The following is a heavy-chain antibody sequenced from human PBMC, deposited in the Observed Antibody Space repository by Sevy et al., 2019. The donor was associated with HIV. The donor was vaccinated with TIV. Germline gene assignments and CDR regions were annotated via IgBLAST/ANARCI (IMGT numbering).Heavy chain of an antibody. CDR2: IKQDGSEK. V-gene: IGHV3-7*03. J-gene: IGHJ6*02. CDR1: GFIFSRYW. CDR3: ARDMGYCSGGSCYTWDYYGMDV. D-gene: IGHD2-15*01. Sequence: GGSLRLSCAASGFIFSRYWMTWVRQAPGKGLEWVANIKQDGSEKYYVDSVKGRFTISRDNAKNSLYLQMNSPRAEDTAVYYCARDMGYCSGGSCYTWDYYGMDVWGQGTTVTVSS.